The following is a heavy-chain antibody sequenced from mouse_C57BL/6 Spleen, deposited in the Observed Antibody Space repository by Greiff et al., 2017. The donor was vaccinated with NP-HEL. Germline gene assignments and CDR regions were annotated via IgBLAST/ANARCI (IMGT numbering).Heavy chain of an antibody. CDR3: ATYDYLGYFDY. CDR1: GFTFSDYG. Sequence: EVKLMESGGGLVKPGGSLKLSCAASGFTFSDYGMHWVRQAPEKGLEWVAYISSGSSTIYYADTVKGRFTISRDNAKNTLFLQMTSLRSEDTAMYYCATYDYLGYFDYWGQGTTLTVSS. J-gene: IGHJ2*01. V-gene: IGHV5-17*01. CDR2: ISSGSSTI. D-gene: IGHD2-4*01.